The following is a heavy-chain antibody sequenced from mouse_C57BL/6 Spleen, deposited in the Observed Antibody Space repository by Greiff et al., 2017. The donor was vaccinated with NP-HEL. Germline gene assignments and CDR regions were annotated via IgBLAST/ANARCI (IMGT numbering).Heavy chain of an antibody. V-gene: IGHV1-59*01. J-gene: IGHJ4*01. CDR2: IDPSDSYT. CDR1: GYTFTSYW. D-gene: IGHD2-4*01. Sequence: QVQLQQPGAELVRPGTSVKLSCKASGYTFTSYWMHWVKQRPGQGLEWIGVIDPSDSYTNYNQKFKGKATLTVDTSSSTAYMQLSSLTSEDSAAYYWARGHYDYDRSMDYWGQGTSVTVSS. CDR3: ARGHYDYDRSMDY.